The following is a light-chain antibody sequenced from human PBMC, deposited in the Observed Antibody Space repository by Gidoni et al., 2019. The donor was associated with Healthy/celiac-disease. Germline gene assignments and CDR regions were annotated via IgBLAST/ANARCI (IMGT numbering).Light chain of an antibody. Sequence: PGERATLSCRATQSVSSYLAWYQQKPGQAPRLLIYDASNRATGIPARFSGSESGTDFTLTISSLEPEDFAVYYCQQRSNWPPLTFGGGTKVEIK. CDR2: DAS. J-gene: IGKJ4*01. V-gene: IGKV3-11*01. CDR3: QQRSNWPPLT. CDR1: QSVSSY.